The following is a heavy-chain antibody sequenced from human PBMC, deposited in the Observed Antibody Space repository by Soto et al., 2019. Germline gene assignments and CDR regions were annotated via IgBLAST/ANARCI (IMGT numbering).Heavy chain of an antibody. CDR2: MYDSGSI. Sequence: ASETLSLTCIVSGGSISGYFWSWIRQPPGKGLEWIAFMYDSGSINYNPSLKSRVSISADTSKNQFSLKLDSVTAADTAVYYCARGWSSSWPYWGQGTLVTVSS. D-gene: IGHD2-15*01. CDR1: GGSISGYF. CDR3: ARGWSSSWPY. J-gene: IGHJ4*02. V-gene: IGHV4-59*01.